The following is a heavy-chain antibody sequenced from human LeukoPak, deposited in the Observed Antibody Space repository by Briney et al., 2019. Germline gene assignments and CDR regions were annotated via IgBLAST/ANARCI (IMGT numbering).Heavy chain of an antibody. CDR2: INTDGSST. J-gene: IGHJ5*02. Sequence: GGSLRLSCAASGFTFSSYWMHWVRQAPGKGLVWVSRINTDGSSTSYADSVKGRFTISRDNAKNTLYLQMNSLRAEDTAVYYCARDPRFIAAAGTWFDPWGQGTLVTVSS. CDR3: ARDPRFIAAAGTWFDP. V-gene: IGHV3-74*01. D-gene: IGHD6-13*01. CDR1: GFTFSSYW.